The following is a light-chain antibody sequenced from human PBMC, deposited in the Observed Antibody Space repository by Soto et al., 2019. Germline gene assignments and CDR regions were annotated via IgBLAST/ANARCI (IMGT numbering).Light chain of an antibody. CDR3: QQHAVSMYT. Sequence: EIVLTQSPGTLSLSPGETATLSCRASQSLDRDLTWYQQKPGQAPRLLISRASSVATDIPDRFSGSGSGTDFTLTISVLEPEDSAVYYCQQHAVSMYTFGQGTRLEIK. CDR2: RAS. J-gene: IGKJ5*01. CDR1: QSLDRD. V-gene: IGKV3-20*01.